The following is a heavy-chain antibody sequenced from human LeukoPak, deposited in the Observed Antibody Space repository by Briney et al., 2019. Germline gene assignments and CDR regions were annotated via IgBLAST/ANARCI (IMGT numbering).Heavy chain of an antibody. J-gene: IGHJ5*02. Sequence: PSETLSLTCTVSGGSISSYYWSWVRQPPGKGLEWIGYIYYSGSTNYNPSLKSRVTISVDTSKNQFSLKLSSVTAADTAAYYCARHGKFDYDFWSGNNWFDPWGQGTLVTVSS. CDR2: IYYSGST. CDR1: GGSISSYY. D-gene: IGHD3-3*01. V-gene: IGHV4-59*08. CDR3: ARHGKFDYDFWSGNNWFDP.